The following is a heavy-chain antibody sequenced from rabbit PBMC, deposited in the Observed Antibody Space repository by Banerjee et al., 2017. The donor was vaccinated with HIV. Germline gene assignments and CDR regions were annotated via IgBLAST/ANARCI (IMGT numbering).Heavy chain of an antibody. CDR2: IYTSSGST. D-gene: IGHD2-1*01. Sequence: QSLEESGGDLVKPGASLTLTCTASGFSFRRSSWICWVRQAPGKGLELLACIYTSSGSTWYASWVNGRFTISRSTSLNTVDLKMTSLTAADMATYFCARGGANGDGNWIRRLDLWGPGTLVTVS. J-gene: IGHJ3*01. CDR1: GFSFRRSSW. V-gene: IGHV1S43*01. CDR3: ARGGANGDGNWIRRLDL.